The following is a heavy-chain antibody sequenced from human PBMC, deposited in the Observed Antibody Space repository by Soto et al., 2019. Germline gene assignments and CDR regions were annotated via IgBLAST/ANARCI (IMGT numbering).Heavy chain of an antibody. J-gene: IGHJ6*02. CDR3: AILDTAMVTGYYYYGMDV. CDR1: GYTFTSYG. Sequence: GASVKVSCKASGYTFTSYGISWVRQAPGQGLEWMGWISAYNGNTNYAQKLQGRVTMTTDTSTSTVYMYLSSLRSEDTAVYYCAILDTAMVTGYYYYGMDVWGQGTTVTVSS. CDR2: ISAYNGNT. D-gene: IGHD5-18*01. V-gene: IGHV1-18*01.